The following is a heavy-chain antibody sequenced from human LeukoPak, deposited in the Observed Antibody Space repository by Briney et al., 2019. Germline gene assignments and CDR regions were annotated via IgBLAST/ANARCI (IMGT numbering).Heavy chain of an antibody. CDR3: ATGDGIGKQPRAYYFDN. CDR2: TGISSVNT. CDR1: GFTFTRYA. V-gene: IGHV3-23*01. J-gene: IGHJ4*02. D-gene: IGHD5-24*01. Sequence: PGGSLRLSRAASGFTFTRYAVTWVRQAPGKGLEWVCTTGISSVNTLCGDSVNGRFTISRDNSKNTLDLQMNNLRVDDTAVYYCATGDGIGKQPRAYYFDNWGQGTLVAVSS.